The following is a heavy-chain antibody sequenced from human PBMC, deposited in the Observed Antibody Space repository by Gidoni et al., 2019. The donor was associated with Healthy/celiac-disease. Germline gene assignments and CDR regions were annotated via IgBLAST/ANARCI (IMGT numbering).Heavy chain of an antibody. CDR3: ARWYDFWSGYQPLGY. Sequence: QVQLQQWGAGLLKPSETLSLTCAVYGGSFSGYYWSWIRQPPGKGLEWSGEINHSGSTNYNPSLKSRVTISVDTSKNQFSLKLSSVTAADTAVYYCARWYDFWSGYQPLGYWGQGTLVTVSS. CDR1: GGSFSGYY. V-gene: IGHV4-34*01. J-gene: IGHJ4*02. CDR2: INHSGST. D-gene: IGHD3-3*01.